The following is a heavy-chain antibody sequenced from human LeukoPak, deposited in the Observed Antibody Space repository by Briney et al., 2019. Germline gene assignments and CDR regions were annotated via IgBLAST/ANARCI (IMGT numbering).Heavy chain of an antibody. Sequence: GRSLRLSCAASGFTFDDYAMHWVRQAPGKGLEWVSGISWNSGSMGYADSVKGRFTISRDNAKNSLYLQMNSLRPEDTAVYYCAINSPSVPDWFDPWGQGTLVTVSS. CDR3: AINSPSVPDWFDP. CDR2: ISWNSGSM. CDR1: GFTFDDYA. V-gene: IGHV3-9*01. D-gene: IGHD2/OR15-2a*01. J-gene: IGHJ5*02.